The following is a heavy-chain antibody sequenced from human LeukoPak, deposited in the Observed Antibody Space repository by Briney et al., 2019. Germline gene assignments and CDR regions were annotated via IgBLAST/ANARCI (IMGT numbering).Heavy chain of an antibody. Sequence: GGSLRLSCAASGFTFSSYGMHWVRQAPGKGLEWVAFIRYDGSNKYYADSVKGRFTISRDNSKNTLYLQMNSLRAEDTAVYYCAKGAGYYYYMDVWGKGTTVTISS. J-gene: IGHJ6*03. V-gene: IGHV3-30*02. CDR2: IRYDGSNK. CDR3: AKGAGYYYYMDV. CDR1: GFTFSSYG.